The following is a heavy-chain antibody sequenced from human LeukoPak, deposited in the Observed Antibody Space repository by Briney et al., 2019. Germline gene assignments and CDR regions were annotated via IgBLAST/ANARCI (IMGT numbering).Heavy chain of an antibody. J-gene: IGHJ4*02. V-gene: IGHV4-39*01. CDR3: ARSAAGTGGDFDY. CDR2: IYYSGST. D-gene: IGHD6-13*01. Sequence: SSETLSLTCTVSGGSISSSSYYWGWIRQPPGKGLEWIGSIYYSGSTHYDPSLKRGVTISVDTSKNQLSLSLTSVTAADTAVYYCARSAAGTGGDFDYWGQGSLVTVSS. CDR1: GGSISSSSYY.